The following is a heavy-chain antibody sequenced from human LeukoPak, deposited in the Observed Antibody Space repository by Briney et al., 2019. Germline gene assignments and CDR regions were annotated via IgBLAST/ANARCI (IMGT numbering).Heavy chain of an antibody. V-gene: IGHV3-64D*06. D-gene: IGHD3-22*01. Sequence: GGSLRLSCSASGFTFSSYAMHWVRQAPGKGLEYVSAISSNGGSTYYADSVKGRFTISRDNSKNTLYLQMSSLRAEDTAVYYCVKVMYYDSSGYYYGSFGAFDIWGQGTMATVSS. CDR2: ISSNGGST. CDR3: VKVMYYDSSGYYYGSFGAFDI. CDR1: GFTFSSYA. J-gene: IGHJ3*02.